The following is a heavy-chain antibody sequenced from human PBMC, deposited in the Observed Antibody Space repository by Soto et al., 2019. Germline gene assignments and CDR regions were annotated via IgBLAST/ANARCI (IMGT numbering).Heavy chain of an antibody. Sequence: QVHLVQSGAEVKKPGASVKVSCKCSGYTFTSYGITWVRQAPGQGLEWMGWISAHNGNTNYAQKLQGRVTVTRDTSTCIAYMERRSLRSADTAVYYCARGRYGDYWGQGALVSVSS. J-gene: IGHJ4*02. CDR1: GYTFTSYG. V-gene: IGHV1-18*01. CDR3: ARGRYGDY. D-gene: IGHD1-1*01. CDR2: ISAHNGNT.